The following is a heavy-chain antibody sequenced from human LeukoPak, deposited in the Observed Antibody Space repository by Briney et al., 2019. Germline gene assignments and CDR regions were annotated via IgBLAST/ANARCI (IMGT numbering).Heavy chain of an antibody. CDR2: LSSSGNSI. Sequence: PGGSLRLSCAASGFTFSSYAMSWVRQAPGKGLEWLSYLSSSGNSIYYADSVKGRFTISRDSANNSLYLQMNSLRDEDTAVYYCARDRGTYYPLDYWGQGTLVTVSS. CDR3: ARDRGTYYPLDY. D-gene: IGHD1-26*01. CDR1: GFTFSSYA. J-gene: IGHJ4*02. V-gene: IGHV3-48*02.